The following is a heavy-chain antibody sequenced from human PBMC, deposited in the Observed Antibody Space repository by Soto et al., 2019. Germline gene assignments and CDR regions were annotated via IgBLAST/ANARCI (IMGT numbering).Heavy chain of an antibody. J-gene: IGHJ6*02. CDR3: ARDPDSYYYGMDV. Sequence: ASVKVSCKACGYTFTTYAMHWVRQAPGQRLEWMGWINAGNGNTKYSQKFQGRVTISRDTSASTAYMELSSLRSEDTAVYYCARDPDSYYYGMDVWGQGTTVTVSS. V-gene: IGHV1-3*01. CDR2: INAGNGNT. CDR1: GYTFTTYA.